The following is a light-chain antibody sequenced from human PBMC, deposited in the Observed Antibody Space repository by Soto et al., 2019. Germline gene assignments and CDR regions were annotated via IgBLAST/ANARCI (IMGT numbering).Light chain of an antibody. CDR3: QQRSNWPIT. V-gene: IGKV3-11*01. J-gene: IGKJ5*01. CDR2: DAS. Sequence: TQSPSTLSASVGDRVTITCRASQSVSNFLAWYQQKSGQAPRLLIYDASNRATGIPARFSGSGSGTDFTLTISSLEPEDFALYYCQQRSNWPITFGQGTRLEIK. CDR1: QSVSNF.